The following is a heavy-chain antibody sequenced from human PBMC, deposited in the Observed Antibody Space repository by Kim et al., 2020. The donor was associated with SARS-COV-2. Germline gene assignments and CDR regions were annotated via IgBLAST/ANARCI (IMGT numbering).Heavy chain of an antibody. V-gene: IGHV1-2*06. D-gene: IGHD6-13*01. CDR2: INPNSGGT. Sequence: ASVKVSCKASGYTFTGYYMHWVRQAPGQGLEWMGRINPNSGGTNYAQKFQGRVTMTRDTSISTAYMELSRLRSDDTAVYYCSRDIGLGLYPGYSSSWTHWGQGTLVTVSS. CDR1: GYTFTGYY. J-gene: IGHJ4*02. CDR3: SRDIGLGLYPGYSSSWTH.